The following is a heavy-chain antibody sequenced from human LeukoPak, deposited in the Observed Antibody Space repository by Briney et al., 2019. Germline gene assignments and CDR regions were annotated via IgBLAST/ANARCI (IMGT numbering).Heavy chain of an antibody. V-gene: IGHV3-15*01. CDR2: IQSNSDGGST. J-gene: IGHJ2*01. CDR1: GISFSHVW. D-gene: IGHD5-18*01. CDR3: SSDIGKRSYGPYWYFDL. Sequence: GGSLRLSCAVSGISFSHVWMSWVRQAPGKALEWVGRIQSNSDGGSTNFAPPVRGRFTISRDDYRNTVYLQMNSLKTEDTAVYYCSSDIGKRSYGPYWYFDLWGRGSLVSVSS.